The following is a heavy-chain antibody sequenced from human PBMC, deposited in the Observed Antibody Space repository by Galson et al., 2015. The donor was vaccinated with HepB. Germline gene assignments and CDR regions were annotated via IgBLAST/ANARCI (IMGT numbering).Heavy chain of an antibody. J-gene: IGHJ5*02. V-gene: IGHV3-66*01. CDR3: ARDGPAQSP. CDR1: GFTVSNNY. CDR2: IYSGGNT. Sequence: SLRLSCAASGFTVSNNYLNWVRQAPGKGLEWVSLIYSGGNTYYADSVKGRFTISRDSSKNTLYLQMNNLRAEDTAVYYCARDGPAQSPWGQGTLVTVSS.